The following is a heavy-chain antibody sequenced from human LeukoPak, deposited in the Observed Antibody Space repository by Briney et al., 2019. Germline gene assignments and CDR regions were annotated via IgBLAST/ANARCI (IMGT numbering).Heavy chain of an antibody. CDR3: AHGDYPLTY. CDR1: GITVTNNY. D-gene: IGHD4-17*01. J-gene: IGHJ4*02. CDR2: IYANGDT. V-gene: IGHV3-66*01. Sequence: GGSLRLSCAASGITVTNNYWHWLRQAPGRGLEWVSIIYANGDTLYAASVRGRFTFSRDNSKNTFYLQMNSLRAEDTAIYYCAHGDYPLTYWGQGTLVTVSS.